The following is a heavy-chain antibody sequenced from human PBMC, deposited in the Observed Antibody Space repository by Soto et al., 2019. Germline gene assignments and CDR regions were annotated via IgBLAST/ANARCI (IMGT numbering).Heavy chain of an antibody. D-gene: IGHD3-22*01. CDR2: ITWNSGHI. CDR1: GFNFDDSA. Sequence: EVQLVESGGALVQPGRSLRLPCVASGFNFDDSAMNWVRQVPGKGLEWVLGITWNSGHILYADSVKGRFTISRDNAKKSLYLELNSLRPEDTALYYCAKGRSSMIVVVMDYWGQGTPVTVSS. V-gene: IGHV3-9*01. CDR3: AKGRSSMIVVVMDY. J-gene: IGHJ4*02.